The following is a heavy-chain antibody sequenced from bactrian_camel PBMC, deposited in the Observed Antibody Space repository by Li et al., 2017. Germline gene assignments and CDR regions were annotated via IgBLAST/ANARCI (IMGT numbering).Heavy chain of an antibody. CDR3: AADRWGAAGRWYEPRRYND. V-gene: IGHV3S40*01. CDR1: GYTYNRYC. CDR2: SCAGGSVT. J-gene: IGHJ4*01. D-gene: IGHD6*01. Sequence: VQLVESGGGSVKAGGSLTLTCVASGYTYNRYCMGWFRQGPGTEREGVAASCAGGSVTSYADSVKGRFTIFQDNVKNTVYLQMNSLKPEDSAMYYCAADRWGAAGRWYEPRRYNDWGQGTQVTVS.